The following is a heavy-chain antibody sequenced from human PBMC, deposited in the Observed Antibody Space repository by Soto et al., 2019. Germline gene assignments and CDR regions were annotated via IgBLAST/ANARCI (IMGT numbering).Heavy chain of an antibody. CDR3: TTLGSRYCTNGVCYTHAFDI. D-gene: IGHD2-8*01. CDR2: IKSKTDGGTT. V-gene: IGHV3-15*01. Sequence: GGSLRLSCAASGFTFSNAWMSWVRQAPGKGLEWVGRIKSKTDGGTTDYAAPVKGRLTISRDDSKNTLYLQMNSLKTEDTAVYYCTTLGSRYCTNGVCYTHAFDIWGQGTMVTVSS. J-gene: IGHJ3*02. CDR1: GFTFSNAW.